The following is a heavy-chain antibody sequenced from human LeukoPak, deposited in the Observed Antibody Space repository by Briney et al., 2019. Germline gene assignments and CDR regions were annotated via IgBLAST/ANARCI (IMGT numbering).Heavy chain of an antibody. D-gene: IGHD4-23*01. J-gene: IGHJ3*02. Sequence: GGSLRLSCAASGFTFSSYAMSWVRQAPGKGLEWVSVIYSGGSTYYADSVKGRFTISRDNSKNTLYLQMNSLRAEDTAVYYCARDYGGNSRAFDIWGQGTMVTVSS. V-gene: IGHV3-66*01. CDR2: IYSGGST. CDR1: GFTFSSYA. CDR3: ARDYGGNSRAFDI.